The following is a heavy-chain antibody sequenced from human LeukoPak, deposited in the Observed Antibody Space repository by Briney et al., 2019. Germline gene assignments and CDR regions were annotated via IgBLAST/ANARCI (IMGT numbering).Heavy chain of an antibody. D-gene: IGHD4-17*01. CDR3: ARVMTTVTSGAMDV. J-gene: IGHJ6*02. CDR1: GGSISSGGYS. V-gene: IGHV4-30-2*01. Sequence: SETLSLTCAVPGGSISSGGYSWSWIRQPPGKGLEWIGYIYHSGSTYYNPSLKSRVTISVDRSKNQFSLKLSSVTAADTAVYYCARVMTTVTSGAMDVWGQGTTVTVSS. CDR2: IYHSGST.